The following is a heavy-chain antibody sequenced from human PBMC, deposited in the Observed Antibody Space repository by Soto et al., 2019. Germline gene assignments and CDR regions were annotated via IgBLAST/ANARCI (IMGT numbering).Heavy chain of an antibody. V-gene: IGHV1-2*02. CDR1: GYTFTGYY. D-gene: IGHD2-2*01. J-gene: IGHJ5*02. CDR3: ARSIVVRGQGWFDP. Sequence: ASVKVSCKASGYTFTGYYIHWVRQAPGQGLEWMGWINPNSGDTNLAQKFQGRVTMTRDTSISTTYMELSRLASDDTAAYFCARSIVVRGQGWFDPWGQGTLVTVSS. CDR2: INPNSGDT.